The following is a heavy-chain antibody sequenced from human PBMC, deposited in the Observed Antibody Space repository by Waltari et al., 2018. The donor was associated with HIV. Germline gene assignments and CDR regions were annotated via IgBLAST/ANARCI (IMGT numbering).Heavy chain of an antibody. Sequence: QVQLQESGPGQMKPSETLSLTCTVSGGSISNYFWSWIRQPPGKGLEWLGYIYYSGSTNYNPARKSRVTISVDTSKSQFSLKRSSVTAADTAVYYCARGRGGGGSSWNWFDPWGQGTLVTVSS. D-gene: IGHD2-15*01. J-gene: IGHJ5*02. V-gene: IGHV4-59*01. CDR3: ARGRGGGGSSWNWFDP. CDR1: GGSISNYF. CDR2: IYYSGST.